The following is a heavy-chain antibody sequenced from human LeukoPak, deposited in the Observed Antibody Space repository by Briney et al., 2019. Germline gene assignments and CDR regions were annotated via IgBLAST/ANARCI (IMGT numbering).Heavy chain of an antibody. Sequence: SETLSLTCAVYGGSFSGYYWSWIRQPPGKGLEWIGEINHSGSTNYNPSLKSRVTISVDTSKNQFSLKLSSVTAADTAVYYCARGQGVYSSSWYFDYWGQGTLVTVSS. D-gene: IGHD6-13*01. J-gene: IGHJ4*02. CDR3: ARGQGVYSSSWYFDY. CDR1: GGSFSGYY. V-gene: IGHV4-34*01. CDR2: INHSGST.